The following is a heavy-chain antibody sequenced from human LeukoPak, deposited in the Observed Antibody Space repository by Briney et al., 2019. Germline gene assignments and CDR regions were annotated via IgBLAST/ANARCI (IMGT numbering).Heavy chain of an antibody. J-gene: IGHJ4*02. D-gene: IGHD3-16*02. Sequence: ASVKVSCKASGYTFTAYYMQWVRQAPGQGLGWMGWINPNSGGTNYAQKFQGRVTMTRDTSINTAYMELNRLTSDDTVVYHCVRDIDFDYWGQGTLVTVSS. CDR3: VRDIDFDY. CDR2: INPNSGGT. V-gene: IGHV1-2*02. CDR1: GYTFTAYY.